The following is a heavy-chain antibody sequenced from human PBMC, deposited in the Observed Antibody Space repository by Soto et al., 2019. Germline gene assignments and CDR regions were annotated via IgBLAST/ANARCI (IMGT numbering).Heavy chain of an antibody. CDR1: GGTFSSYA. V-gene: IGHV1-69*13. D-gene: IGHD5-12*01. Sequence: ASVKVSCKASGGTFSSYAISWVRQAPGQGLEWMGGIIPIFGTANYAQKFQGRVTITADESTSTAYMELSSLRSEDTAVYYCAGYREVWGSYYYYGMDVWGQGTTVTVSS. J-gene: IGHJ6*02. CDR2: IIPIFGTA. CDR3: AGYREVWGSYYYYGMDV.